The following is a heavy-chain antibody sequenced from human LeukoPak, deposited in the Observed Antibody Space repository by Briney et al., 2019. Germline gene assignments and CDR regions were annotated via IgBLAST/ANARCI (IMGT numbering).Heavy chain of an antibody. CDR1: GFTFSSYE. CDR2: IKQDGSEK. D-gene: IGHD1-26*01. J-gene: IGHJ4*02. Sequence: HAGGSLRLSCAASGFTFSSYEMNWARQAPGKGLEWVANIKQDGSEKYYVDSVKGRFTISRDNAKNSLYLQMNSLRAEDTAVYYCARDPPVGYWGQGTLVTVSS. V-gene: IGHV3-7*01. CDR3: ARDPPVGY.